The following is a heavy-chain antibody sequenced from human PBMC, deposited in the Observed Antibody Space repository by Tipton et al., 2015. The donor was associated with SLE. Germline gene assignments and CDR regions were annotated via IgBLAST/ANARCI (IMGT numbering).Heavy chain of an antibody. D-gene: IGHD2-2*01. CDR2: IYSSGST. Sequence: TLSLTCTVSGGSISSGSYYWSWIRQPAGKGLEWIGRIYSSGSTNYNPSLKSRVTISVDTSKNQFSLKLSSVTAADTAVYYCARYQLPLYYFDYWGQGTLVTVS. J-gene: IGHJ4*02. CDR3: ARYQLPLYYFDY. V-gene: IGHV4-61*02. CDR1: GGSISSGSYY.